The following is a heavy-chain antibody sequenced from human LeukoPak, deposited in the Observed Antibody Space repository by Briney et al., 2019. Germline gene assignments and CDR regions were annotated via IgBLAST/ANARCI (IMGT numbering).Heavy chain of an antibody. J-gene: IGHJ3*01. CDR1: GGSISGSNYY. V-gene: IGHV4-39*07. Sequence: ASETLSLTCTVSGGSISGSNYYWGWIRQPPGKGLEWIGSLYYSGSTYYNPSLKSRVTISVDTSKNQFSLKLSSVTAADTAVYYCARDEYYDSSGSSSGWGQGTMVTVSS. D-gene: IGHD3-22*01. CDR2: LYYSGST. CDR3: ARDEYYDSSGSSSG.